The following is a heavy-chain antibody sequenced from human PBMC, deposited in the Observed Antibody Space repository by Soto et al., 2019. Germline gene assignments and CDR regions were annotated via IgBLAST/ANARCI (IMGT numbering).Heavy chain of an antibody. CDR1: GFSLSTSGVG. CDR2: IYWDDDK. J-gene: IGHJ4*02. Sequence: SGPTLVNPTQTLTLTCTFSGFSLSTSGVGVGWIRQPPGKALEWLALIYWDDDKRYSPSLKSRLTINKDTSKNQVVLTLTNMDPVDTATYFCAYRGSRTSCYDYWGQGTLVTVSS. CDR3: AYRGSRTSCYDY. V-gene: IGHV2-5*02. D-gene: IGHD2-2*01.